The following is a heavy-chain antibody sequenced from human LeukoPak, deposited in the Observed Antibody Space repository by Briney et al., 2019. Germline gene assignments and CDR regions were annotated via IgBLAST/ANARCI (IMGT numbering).Heavy chain of an antibody. Sequence: SETLSLTCTVSGGSISRGGYYWSWIRQHPGKGLEWIGYIYYSGSTYYNPSLKSRVTISVDTSKNQFSLKLSSVTAADTAVYYCAGDTAAATVDYWGQGTLVTVSS. CDR2: IYYSGST. CDR3: AGDTAAATVDY. V-gene: IGHV4-31*03. D-gene: IGHD6-13*01. J-gene: IGHJ4*02. CDR1: GGSISRGGYY.